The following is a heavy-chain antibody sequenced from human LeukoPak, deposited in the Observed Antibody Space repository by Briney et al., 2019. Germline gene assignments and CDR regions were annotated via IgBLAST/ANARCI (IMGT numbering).Heavy chain of an antibody. V-gene: IGHV4-4*09. CDR3: AKHVKVRGYTQYRWFDR. J-gene: IGHJ5*02. CDR2: IHTSEGT. D-gene: IGHD3-10*01. Sequence: SETLSLTCTVSGDSISGYYWSWVRQPPGKGLEWIAYIHTSEGTDYNPSLKSRVTISVDTSKNQFSLKLSSVTAADTAIYYCAKHVKVRGYTQYRWFDRWGQGTLVTVSS. CDR1: GDSISGYY.